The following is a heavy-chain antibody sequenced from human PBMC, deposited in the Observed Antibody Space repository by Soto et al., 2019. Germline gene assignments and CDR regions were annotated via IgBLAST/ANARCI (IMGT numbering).Heavy chain of an antibody. CDR2: ISSSSSTI. CDR1: GFTFSSYS. Sequence: GGSLRLSCAASGFTFSSYSMNWVRQAPGKGLEWVSYISSSSSTIYYADSVKGRFTISRDNAKNSLYLQMNSLRVEDTAVYYCARDGPAGIAAAGRGMDVWGQGTTVTVSS. J-gene: IGHJ6*02. V-gene: IGHV3-48*01. D-gene: IGHD6-13*01. CDR3: ARDGPAGIAAAGRGMDV.